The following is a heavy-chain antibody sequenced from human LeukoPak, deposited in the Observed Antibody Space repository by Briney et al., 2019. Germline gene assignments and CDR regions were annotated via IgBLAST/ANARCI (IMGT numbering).Heavy chain of an antibody. CDR2: IIPILGIA. Sequence: VASVKVSCKASGGTFSSYAISWVRQAPGQGLEWMGRIIPILGIANYAQKFQGRVTITADKSTSTAYMELSSLRSEDTAVYYCARDGVVVGHQYYFDYWGQGTLVTVSS. J-gene: IGHJ4*02. CDR3: ARDGVVVGHQYYFDY. D-gene: IGHD2-15*01. V-gene: IGHV1-69*04. CDR1: GGTFSSYA.